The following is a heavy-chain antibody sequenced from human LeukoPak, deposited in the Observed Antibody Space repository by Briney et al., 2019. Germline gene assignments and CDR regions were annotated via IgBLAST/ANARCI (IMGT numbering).Heavy chain of an antibody. V-gene: IGHV4-61*02. J-gene: IGHJ4*02. Sequence: SQTLSLTCTVSGGSISSGSYYWSWIRQPAGKGLEWIGRIYTSGSTNYNPSPKSRVTISVDTSKNQFSLKLSSVTAADTAVYYCARGTSPRYCSSTSCSYFDYWGQETLVTVSS. CDR1: GGSISSGSYY. D-gene: IGHD2-2*01. CDR3: ARGTSPRYCSSTSCSYFDY. CDR2: IYTSGST.